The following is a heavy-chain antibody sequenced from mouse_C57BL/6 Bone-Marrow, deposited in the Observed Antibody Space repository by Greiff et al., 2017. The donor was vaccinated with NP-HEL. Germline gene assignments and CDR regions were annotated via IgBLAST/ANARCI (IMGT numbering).Heavy chain of an antibody. CDR1: GFNIKDDY. Sequence: EVQLQQSGAELVRPGASVKLSCTASGFNIKDDYMHWVKQRPEQGLEWIGWIDPENGDTEYASKFQGKATITADTSSNTAYLQLSSLTSEDTAVYYCTTLSTTVVASYYAMDYWGQGTSVTVSS. J-gene: IGHJ4*01. CDR3: TTLSTTVVASYYAMDY. V-gene: IGHV14-4*01. D-gene: IGHD1-1*01. CDR2: IDPENGDT.